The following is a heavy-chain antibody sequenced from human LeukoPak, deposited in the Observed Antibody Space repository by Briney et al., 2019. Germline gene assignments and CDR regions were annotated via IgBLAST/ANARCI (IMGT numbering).Heavy chain of an antibody. J-gene: IGHJ3*02. CDR1: GVSVSSGSYY. CDR2: IYYSGST. D-gene: IGHD3-10*01. CDR3: ARGSSYRGAFDI. Sequence: SETLSLTCTVSGVSVSSGSYYWSWIRQPPGKGLEWIAYIYYSGSTNNPSLKSRVTISVDTSKNQFSLKLSSMTAADTAVYYCARGSSYRGAFDIWGQGTMVTVSS. V-gene: IGHV4-61*01.